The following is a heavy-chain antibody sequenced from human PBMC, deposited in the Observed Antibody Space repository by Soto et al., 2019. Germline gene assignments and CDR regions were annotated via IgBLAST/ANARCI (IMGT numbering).Heavy chain of an antibody. D-gene: IGHD3-10*01. CDR1: GGSISSYY. J-gene: IGHJ6*02. Sequence: SETLSLTCTVSGGSISSYYWSWIRQPPGKGLEWIGYIYYSGSTNYNPSLKSRVTISVDTSKNQFSLKLSSVTAADTAVYYCARDNGSGSYYNHYYYYAMDVWGQGTTVTVSS. CDR2: IYYSGST. V-gene: IGHV4-59*13. CDR3: ARDNGSGSYYNHYYYYAMDV.